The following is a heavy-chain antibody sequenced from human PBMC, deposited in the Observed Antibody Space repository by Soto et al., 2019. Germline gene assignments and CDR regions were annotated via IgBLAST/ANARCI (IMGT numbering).Heavy chain of an antibody. CDR3: AREGSYSSSPYYYGMDI. CDR1: GGSISSYY. D-gene: IGHD6-13*01. J-gene: IGHJ6*02. V-gene: IGHV4-59*01. Sequence: QVQLQESGPGLVKPSETLSLTCTVSGGSISSYYWSWIRQPPGKGLEWIGYIYYSGSTNYNPSLRRRVTISVDTSKNQFSLKLSSVTAADTAVYYCAREGSYSSSPYYYGMDIWGQGTTVTVSS. CDR2: IYYSGST.